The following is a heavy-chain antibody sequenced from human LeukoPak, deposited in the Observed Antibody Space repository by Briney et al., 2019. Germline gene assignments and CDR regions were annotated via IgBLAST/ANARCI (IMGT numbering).Heavy chain of an antibody. Sequence: KPSETLSLTCTVAGYSISDGFYWGWSRQRPGKGLEFIATIYHDGTSHYNPSLESRATISVDTSKNQFSLKLTSVTAADTAVYYCARDVSWDESFQRWGQGTLVTVSS. D-gene: IGHD1-26*01. CDR3: ARDVSWDESFQR. CDR2: IYHDGTS. CDR1: GYSISDGFY. J-gene: IGHJ1*01. V-gene: IGHV4-38-2*02.